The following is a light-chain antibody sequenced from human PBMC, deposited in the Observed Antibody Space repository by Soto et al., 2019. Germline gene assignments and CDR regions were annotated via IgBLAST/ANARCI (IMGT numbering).Light chain of an antibody. V-gene: IGKV3-20*01. CDR2: GPS. J-gene: IGKJ4*01. Sequence: ESVLTQSPGTLSLSPGERATLSCRASQSVSSSHLAWYQQKPGQAPRLLIYGPSNRATGIPDRFSGSGSGTDFTLTIVRLEPEDFAVYYCQQYGTSLTVGGGTKVDSK. CDR1: QSVSSSH. CDR3: QQYGTSLT.